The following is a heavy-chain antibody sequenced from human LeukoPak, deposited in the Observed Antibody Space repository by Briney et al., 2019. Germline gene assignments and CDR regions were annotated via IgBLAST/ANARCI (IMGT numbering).Heavy chain of an antibody. CDR3: ARIFRIAVALANSFDI. CDR2: IKQDGSEK. V-gene: IGHV3-7*01. CDR1: GFTFSNAW. Sequence: PGGSLRLSCAASGFTFSNAWMSWVRQAPGNGLEWVANIKQDGSEKYYVDSVKGRFTISRDNAKNSLYLQMNSLRAEDTAVYYCARIFRIAVALANSFDIWGQGTMVTVSS. J-gene: IGHJ3*02. D-gene: IGHD6-19*01.